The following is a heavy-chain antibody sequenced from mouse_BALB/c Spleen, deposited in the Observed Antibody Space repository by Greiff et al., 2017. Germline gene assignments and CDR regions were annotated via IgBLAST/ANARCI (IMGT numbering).Heavy chain of an antibody. Sequence: VQLQQPGAELVRPGASVKLSCKASGYTFTSYWINWVKQRPGQGLEWFGNIYPSDSYTNYNQKFKDKATLTVDKSSSTAYMQLSSPTSEDSAVYYCTREVQGMDYWGQGTSVTVSS. V-gene: IGHV1-69*02. J-gene: IGHJ4*01. CDR3: TREVQGMDY. D-gene: IGHD2-14*01. CDR2: IYPSDSYT. CDR1: GYTFTSYW.